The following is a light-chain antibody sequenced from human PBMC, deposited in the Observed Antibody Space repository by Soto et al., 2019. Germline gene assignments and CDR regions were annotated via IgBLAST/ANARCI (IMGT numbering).Light chain of an antibody. CDR1: QCISSY. CDR3: KQVNVXPST. Sequence: IQLTQSPSSLSASVVDRVTITCRASQCISSYLGWYQQKPGKAPNLLIYDASTFHSGVPSRFSGGGSGTDFTLTISSLQPEDFATYYSKQVNVXPSTCGGGTKV. V-gene: IGKV1-9*01. CDR2: DAS. J-gene: IGKJ4*01.